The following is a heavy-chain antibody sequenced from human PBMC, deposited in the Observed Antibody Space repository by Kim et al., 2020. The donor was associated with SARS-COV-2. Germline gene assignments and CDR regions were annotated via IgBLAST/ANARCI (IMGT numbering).Heavy chain of an antibody. V-gene: IGHV4-30-2*01. Sequence: SETLSLTCAVSGGSISSGGYSWSWIRQPPGKGLEWIGYIYYSGSTYYNPSLKSRVTISVDRSKNQFSLKLSSVTAADTAVYYCARARGTQGVGYWGQGTLVTVSS. CDR2: IYYSGST. D-gene: IGHD3-16*01. J-gene: IGHJ4*02. CDR3: ARARGTQGVGY. CDR1: GGSISSGGYS.